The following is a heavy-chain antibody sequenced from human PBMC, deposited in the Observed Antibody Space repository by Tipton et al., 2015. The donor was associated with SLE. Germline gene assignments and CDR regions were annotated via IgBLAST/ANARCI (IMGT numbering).Heavy chain of an antibody. CDR3: SRGGVGGYDYFDY. Sequence: TLSLTCTVSGGSISSSSYYWGWIRQPTGKGLEWSGSIYYSGNTYSNPSLKSRVVMSLDTSKNQFSLKLSSVTAADTAFYYCSRGGVGGYDYFDYWGQGTLVTVSS. V-gene: IGHV4-39*07. J-gene: IGHJ4*02. D-gene: IGHD5-12*01. CDR1: GGSISSSSYY. CDR2: IYYSGNT.